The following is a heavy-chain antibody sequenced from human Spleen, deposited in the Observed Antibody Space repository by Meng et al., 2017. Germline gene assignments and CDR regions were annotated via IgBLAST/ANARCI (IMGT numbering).Heavy chain of an antibody. D-gene: IGHD3-22*01. V-gene: IGHV1-24*01. CDR1: GYTLTELS. J-gene: IGHJ3*02. CDR3: ATNYDSSFTTTFDI. Sequence: ASVKVSCKVSGYTLTELSMHWVRQAPGKGLEWMGGFDPKDGETFYAQKFQGRVTMIEDTSTDTAYMELSSLRSEDTAVYYCATNYDSSFTTTFDIWGQGTMVTVSS. CDR2: FDPKDGET.